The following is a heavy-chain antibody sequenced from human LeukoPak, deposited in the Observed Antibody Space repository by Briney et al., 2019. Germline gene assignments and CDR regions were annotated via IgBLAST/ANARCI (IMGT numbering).Heavy chain of an antibody. Sequence: GGSLRLSCAASGFTFSSYEMNWVRQAPGKGLERVSYISSSGSTIYYADSVKGRFTISRDNAKNSLYLQMNSLRAEDTAVYYCARDCGGGSCYGPYDAFDIWGQGTMVTVSS. CDR1: GFTFSSYE. CDR3: ARDCGGGSCYGPYDAFDI. V-gene: IGHV3-48*03. J-gene: IGHJ3*02. D-gene: IGHD2-15*01. CDR2: ISSSGSTI.